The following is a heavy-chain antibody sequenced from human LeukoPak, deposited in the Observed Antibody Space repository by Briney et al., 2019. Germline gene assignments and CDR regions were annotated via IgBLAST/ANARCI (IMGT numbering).Heavy chain of an antibody. CDR3: ARLIGNVVTALYYYYYMDV. Sequence: SETLSLTCSVSDDSITMYYWTWIRQPPGKGLEWIGRIYTSGSTNYNPSLKSRVTISVDTSKNQFSLKLSSVTAADTAVYYCARLIGNVVTALYYYYYMDVWGKGTTVTIS. CDR2: IYTSGST. J-gene: IGHJ6*03. V-gene: IGHV4-4*08. D-gene: IGHD2-21*02. CDR1: DDSITMYY.